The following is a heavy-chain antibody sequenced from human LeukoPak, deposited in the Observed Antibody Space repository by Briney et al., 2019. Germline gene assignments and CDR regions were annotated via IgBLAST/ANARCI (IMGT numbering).Heavy chain of an antibody. Sequence: ASVKVSCKASGYTFTGYYMHWVRQAPGQGLEWMGWINPNSGGTNYAQKFQGRVTMTRDTSLSTAYMELSRLRSDDTAVYYCARVAAAGYNWFDPWGQGTLVTVSS. CDR2: INPNSGGT. V-gene: IGHV1-2*02. J-gene: IGHJ5*02. CDR1: GYTFTGYY. CDR3: ARVAAAGYNWFDP. D-gene: IGHD6-13*01.